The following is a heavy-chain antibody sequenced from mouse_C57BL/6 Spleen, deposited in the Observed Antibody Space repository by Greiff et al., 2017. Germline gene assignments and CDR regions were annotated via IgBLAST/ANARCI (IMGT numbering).Heavy chain of an antibody. J-gene: IGHJ2*01. Sequence: DVHLVESGPGLVKPSQSLSLTCSVTGYSITSGYYWNWIRQFPGNKLEWMGYISYDGSNNSNPSLKNRISITRDTSKNQFFLKLNSVTTEDTATYYCARGGAAGDYWGQGTTLTVSS. CDR2: ISYDGSN. D-gene: IGHD4-1*01. CDR1: GYSITSGYY. V-gene: IGHV3-6*01. CDR3: ARGGAAGDY.